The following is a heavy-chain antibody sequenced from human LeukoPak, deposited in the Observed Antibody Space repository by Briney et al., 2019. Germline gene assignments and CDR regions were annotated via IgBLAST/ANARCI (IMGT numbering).Heavy chain of an antibody. J-gene: IGHJ4*02. CDR2: IYYSGST. CDR3: ARRYCSGGSCYPDY. V-gene: IGHV4-59*08. Sequence: SETLSLTCTVSGDSISSYSWSWIRQPPGKGLEWIGYIYYSGSTNYNTSLKSRVTISVDTSKNQFSLKLSSVTTADTAVYYCARRYCSGGSCYPDYWGQGTLVTVSS. CDR1: GDSISSYS. D-gene: IGHD2-15*01.